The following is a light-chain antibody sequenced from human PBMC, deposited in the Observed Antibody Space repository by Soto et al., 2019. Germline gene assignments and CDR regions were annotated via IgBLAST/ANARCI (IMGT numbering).Light chain of an antibody. CDR3: QQYYNCTWT. J-gene: IGKJ1*01. Sequence: EIVMTQSPATLSVSPGERATLSCSASQSLSSSLAWYQQKPGRAPMLIVYSTSRRATGVPVRFSGSGSGTDFTLTTLGLESEDCGVYVCQQYYNCTWTFCQGTKVKIK. V-gene: IGKV3-15*01. CDR2: STS. CDR1: QSLSSS.